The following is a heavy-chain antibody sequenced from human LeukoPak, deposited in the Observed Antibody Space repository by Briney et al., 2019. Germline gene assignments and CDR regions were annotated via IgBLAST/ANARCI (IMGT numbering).Heavy chain of an antibody. V-gene: IGHV3-23*01. J-gene: IGHJ4*02. CDR1: GWTFSSYG. Sequence: PGRSLRLSCAASGWTFSSYGMHWVRQAPGKGLEWVSGISGSGGSTYYADSVKGRFTISRDNSKNTLYLQMNSLRAEDTAVYYCAKWSSGSPGDYWGQGTLVTVSS. CDR2: ISGSGGST. CDR3: AKWSSGSPGDY. D-gene: IGHD1-26*01.